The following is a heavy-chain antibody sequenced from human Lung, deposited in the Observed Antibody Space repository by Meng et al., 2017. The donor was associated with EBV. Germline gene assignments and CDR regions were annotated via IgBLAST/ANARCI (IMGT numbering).Heavy chain of an antibody. J-gene: IGHJ4*02. Sequence: EQRGHVGLGVHKPGASWYCSGKVSGYALNNYVSSWVRQAPGQGLKWMGWISAYNRTTDYAQKFRGRVIMTTDTSTSTPYLDLRSLTSDDTAVYYCARVSDSESSGLDYWGQGTLVTVSS. CDR1: GYALNNYV. D-gene: IGHD3-22*01. V-gene: IGHV1-18*01. CDR3: ARVSDSESSGLDY. CDR2: ISAYNRTT.